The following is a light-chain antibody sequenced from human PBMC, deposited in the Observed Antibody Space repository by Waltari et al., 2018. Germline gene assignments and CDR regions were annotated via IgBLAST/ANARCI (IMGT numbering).Light chain of an antibody. CDR1: SRYVGGYNQ. Sequence: QAALTQPRSVSGSPGQSVTIPLPGTSRYVGGYNQAYLYQQHPGKAPNLIIFDVTKRPSGVPDRFSGSKSGNTASLTISGLQAEDEADYYCCSYGGSYSFVVFGGGTKLTVL. V-gene: IGLV2-11*01. CDR2: DVT. CDR3: CSYGGSYSFVV. J-gene: IGLJ2*01.